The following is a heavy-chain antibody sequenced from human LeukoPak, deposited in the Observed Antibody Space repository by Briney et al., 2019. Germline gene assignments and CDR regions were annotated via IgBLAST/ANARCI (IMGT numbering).Heavy chain of an antibody. CDR3: ARGALWFGELRSRDDY. CDR2: ISYDGSNK. CDR1: GFTFSSYA. J-gene: IGHJ4*02. D-gene: IGHD3-10*01. Sequence: GGSLRLSCAASGFTFSSYAMHWVRQAPGKGLEWVAVISYDGSNKYYADSVKGRFTISRDNSKNTLYLQMNSLRAEDTAVYYCARGALWFGELRSRDDYWGQGTLVTVSS. V-gene: IGHV3-30*04.